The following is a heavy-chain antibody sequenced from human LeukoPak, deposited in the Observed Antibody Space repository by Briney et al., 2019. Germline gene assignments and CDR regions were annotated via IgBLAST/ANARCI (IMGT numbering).Heavy chain of an antibody. CDR3: ARRYCSGRSCYYFDF. V-gene: IGHV5-51*01. CDR1: GYTFTSYW. D-gene: IGHD2-15*01. CDR2: IYPDDSSDT. J-gene: IGHJ4*02. Sequence: PGESLKISCKGTGYTFTSYWIGWVRQMPGKGLEWMGIIYPDDSSDTRYSPSFQGQVTISADKSISTAYLQWSSLKASDTAMYYCARRYCSGRSCYYFDFWGQGTLVTVSS.